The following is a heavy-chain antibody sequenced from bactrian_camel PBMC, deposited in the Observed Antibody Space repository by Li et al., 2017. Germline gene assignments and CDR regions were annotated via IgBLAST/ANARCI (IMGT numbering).Heavy chain of an antibody. CDR1: GYRYFTRE. V-gene: IGHV3S53*01. D-gene: IGHD1*01. CDR2: FYGSEV. J-gene: IGHJ4*01. Sequence: HVQLVESGGGSVQPGGSLRLSCAASGYRYFTREMAWFRQGPGKEREGVAAFYGSEVHYAPSVEGRFTLSQDNAENTVYLQMNNLKPEDTAMYYCAVSVSALCFIGVYGASWSQEHIFSHWGPGTQVTVS. CDR3: AVSVSALCFIGVYGASWSQEHIFSH.